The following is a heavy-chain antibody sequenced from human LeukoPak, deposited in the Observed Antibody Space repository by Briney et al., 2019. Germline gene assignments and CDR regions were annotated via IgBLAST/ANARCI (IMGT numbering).Heavy chain of an antibody. J-gene: IGHJ4*02. CDR2: ISSSSTYT. D-gene: IGHD4-17*01. Sequence: GGSLRLSCAASGFTFSDYYMSWIRQAPGKGLEWVSYISSSSTYTNYADSVKGRFTISRDNAKNSLYLQMNSLGAEDTAVYYCAMYRSYGDRDYWGQGTLVTVSS. V-gene: IGHV3-11*06. CDR1: GFTFSDYY. CDR3: AMYRSYGDRDY.